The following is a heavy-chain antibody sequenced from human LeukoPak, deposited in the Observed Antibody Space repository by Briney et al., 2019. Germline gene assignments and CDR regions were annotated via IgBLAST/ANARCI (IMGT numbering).Heavy chain of an antibody. Sequence: ASVKVSCKASGYTFTSYGISWVRQAPGQGLEWMGWISAYNGNTNYAQKLQGRVTMTTDTSTSTAYMGLRSLRSDDTAVYYCAREGRGSYRYEDDYWGQGTLVTVSS. D-gene: IGHD3-16*02. CDR3: AREGRGSYRYEDDY. CDR2: ISAYNGNT. CDR1: GYTFTSYG. V-gene: IGHV1-18*01. J-gene: IGHJ4*02.